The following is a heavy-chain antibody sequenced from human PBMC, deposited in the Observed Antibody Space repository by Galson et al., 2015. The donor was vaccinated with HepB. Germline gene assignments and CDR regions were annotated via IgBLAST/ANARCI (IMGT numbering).Heavy chain of an antibody. J-gene: IGHJ6*02. CDR1: GFTFSSYG. V-gene: IGHV3-33*01. D-gene: IGHD3-10*01. Sequence: SLRLSCAASGFTFSSYGMHWVRQAPGKGLEWVAVIWYDGSNKYYADSVKGRFTISRDNSKNTLYLQMNSLRAEDTAVYYCARDKEGTGITMVRGVIMGYYYYGMDVWGQGTTVTVSS. CDR3: ARDKEGTGITMVRGVIMGYYYYGMDV. CDR2: IWYDGSNK.